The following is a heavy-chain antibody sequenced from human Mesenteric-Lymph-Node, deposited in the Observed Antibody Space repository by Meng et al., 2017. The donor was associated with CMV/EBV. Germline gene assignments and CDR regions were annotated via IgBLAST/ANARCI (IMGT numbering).Heavy chain of an antibody. CDR2: INPKSGGT. CDR3: TREARFLEWFSEVPGY. D-gene: IGHD3-3*01. V-gene: IGHV1-2*02. Sequence: ASVKVSCKASGYSFSDYNMHWVRQAPGQGLEWMGWINPKSGGTKYAQKFEGRVTMTRDTSISTAYMEVSRLRSDDTAVYYCTREARFLEWFSEVPGYWGQGTLVTVSS. CDR1: GYSFSDYN. J-gene: IGHJ4*02.